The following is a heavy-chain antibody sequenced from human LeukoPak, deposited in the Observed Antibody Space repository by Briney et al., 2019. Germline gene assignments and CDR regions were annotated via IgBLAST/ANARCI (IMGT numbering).Heavy chain of an antibody. J-gene: IGHJ6*02. CDR3: AREVVIFPDYYYYGMDV. CDR1: GFTFRDYY. D-gene: IGHD2/OR15-2a*01. Sequence: GGSLRLSCAASGFTFRDYYMSWIRQAPGKGLEWVSYISSSGTYTNYVDSVKGRFTISRDNAKNSLYLQMSNLRAEDTAVYYCAREVVIFPDYYYYGMDVWGQGTTVTVSS. V-gene: IGHV3-11*05. CDR2: ISSSGTYT.